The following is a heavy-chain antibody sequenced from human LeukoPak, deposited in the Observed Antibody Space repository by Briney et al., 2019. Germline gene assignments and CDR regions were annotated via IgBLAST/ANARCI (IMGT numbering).Heavy chain of an antibody. CDR1: GGTFSSYA. J-gene: IGHJ3*02. Sequence: SVKVSCKASGGTFSSYAISWVRQAPGQGLEWMGGIIPIFGTANYAQKFQGRVTITADKSTSTAYMELSSLRSEDTAVYYCANSGSIFGVVIIRKLAFDIWGQGTMVTVSS. V-gene: IGHV1-69*06. CDR3: ANSGSIFGVVIIRKLAFDI. D-gene: IGHD3-3*01. CDR2: IIPIFGTA.